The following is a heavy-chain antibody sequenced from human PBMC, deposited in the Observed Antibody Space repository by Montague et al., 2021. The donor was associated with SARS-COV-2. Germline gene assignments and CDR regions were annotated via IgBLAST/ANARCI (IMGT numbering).Heavy chain of an antibody. CDR2: IYSGGST. V-gene: IGHV3-66*01. CDR3: ARDTPKQLNYYYGMDV. D-gene: IGHD6-13*01. Sequence: SLRLSCAASGFTVSSNYMSWVRQAPGKGLEWVSDIYSGGSTYYADSVKGRSTISRDNSKNTVYLQMNSLRAEDTAVYYCARDTPKQLNYYYGMDVWGQGTTVTVSS. J-gene: IGHJ6*02. CDR1: GFTVSSNY.